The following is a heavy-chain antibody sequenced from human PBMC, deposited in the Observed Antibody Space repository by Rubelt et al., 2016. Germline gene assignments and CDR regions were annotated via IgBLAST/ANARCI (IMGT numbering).Heavy chain of an antibody. Sequence: QVQLVQSGAEVKKPGASVKVSCKASGYTFTSYAMHWVRQAPGQRLEWMGWINAGNGNTKYSQKFQGRVTITREPSASKAYLELSGLRSEDTAVYYCASSGFDYDILTGYYNYYGMDVWGQGTTVTVSS. D-gene: IGHD3-9*01. CDR1: GYTFTSYA. V-gene: IGHV1-3*01. CDR3: ASSGFDYDILTGYYNYYGMDV. CDR2: INAGNGNT. J-gene: IGHJ6*02.